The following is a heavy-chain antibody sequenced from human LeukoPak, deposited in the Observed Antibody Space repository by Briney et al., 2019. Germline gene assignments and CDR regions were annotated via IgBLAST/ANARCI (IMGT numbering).Heavy chain of an antibody. CDR3: ARRTGFVDTAMVVFDY. CDR1: GGSISSYY. D-gene: IGHD5-18*01. Sequence: SETLSLTCTVSGGSISSYYWSWIRQPPGKGLEWIGYIYFSGSTSYNPSLQSRVTISADTSKNQFSLNLRSVTAADTAMYYCARRTGFVDTAMVVFDYWGQGTLVTVSS. CDR2: IYFSGST. J-gene: IGHJ4*02. V-gene: IGHV4-59*01.